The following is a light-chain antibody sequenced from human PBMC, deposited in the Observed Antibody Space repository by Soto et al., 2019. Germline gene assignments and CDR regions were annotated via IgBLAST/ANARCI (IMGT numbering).Light chain of an antibody. CDR3: QTYDSNLNVV. CDR2: GNS. Sequence: QSVLAQPPSVSGAPGKRVTISCTGSTSNIGAGYDVHWYQHLPGTAPKLLIYGNSNRPSGVPDRFSGSQSGTSTSLVISGLEAEDEADYYCQTYDSNLNVVFGGGTKLTVL. V-gene: IGLV1-40*01. CDR1: TSNIGAGYD. J-gene: IGLJ2*01.